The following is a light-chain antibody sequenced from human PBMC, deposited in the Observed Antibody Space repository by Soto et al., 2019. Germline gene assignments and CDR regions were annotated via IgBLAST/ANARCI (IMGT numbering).Light chain of an antibody. CDR2: KAS. CDR3: QQYNSYSYT. J-gene: IGKJ2*01. Sequence: DIQMTQSPSTLSASVGDRVNITCRASQSISSWLAWYQQKPGKAHKLLIYKASSLESGVPSRFSGSGSGTEFTLTISSLQPDDFATYYCQQYNSYSYTFGQGTKLEIK. CDR1: QSISSW. V-gene: IGKV1-5*03.